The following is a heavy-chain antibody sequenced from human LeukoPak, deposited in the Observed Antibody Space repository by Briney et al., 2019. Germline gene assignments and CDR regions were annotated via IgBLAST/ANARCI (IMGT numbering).Heavy chain of an antibody. J-gene: IGHJ3*01. Sequence: GRSLRLSCAASGFTFGTYAMHWVRQAPGKGLEWVAHMSYDVGTKYYADSVKGRFTISRDNSKNTLYLQMNSLRAEDTAFYYCARGGAYCRGDCPLDAFDPWGQGTMVTVSS. CDR3: ARGGAYCRGDCPLDAFDP. CDR2: MSYDVGTK. CDR1: GFTFGTYA. V-gene: IGHV3-30-3*01. D-gene: IGHD2-21*02.